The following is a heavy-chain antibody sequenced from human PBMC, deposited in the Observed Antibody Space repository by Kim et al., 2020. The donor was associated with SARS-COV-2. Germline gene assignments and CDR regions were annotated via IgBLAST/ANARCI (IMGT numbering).Heavy chain of an antibody. CDR3: ARGHTSASSTSLYYFDY. J-gene: IGHJ4*02. V-gene: IGHV1-69*04. Sequence: SVKVSCQASGGTFSSYAISWVRQAPGQGLEWMGRIIPILGIANYAQKFQGRVTITADKSTSTAYMELSSLRSEDTAVYYCARGHTSASSTSLYYFDYWGQGTLVTVSS. D-gene: IGHD2-2*01. CDR1: GGTFSSYA. CDR2: IIPILGIA.